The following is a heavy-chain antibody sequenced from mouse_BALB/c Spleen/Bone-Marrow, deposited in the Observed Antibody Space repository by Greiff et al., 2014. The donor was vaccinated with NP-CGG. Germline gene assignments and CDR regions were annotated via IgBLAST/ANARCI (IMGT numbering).Heavy chain of an antibody. D-gene: IGHD4-1*01. J-gene: IGHJ3*01. Sequence: VQLQQSGTVLARPGASLRMSCKASGYTFTNYWINWIKQRPGQGLEWIGAIYPENNDAKYTQKFKAKAKLTAVTSTSTADMELSSLTNEDSAVYYCARNWDWVFAYWGQGTLVTVSA. CDR1: GYTFTNYW. V-gene: IGHV1-5*01. CDR2: IYPENNDA. CDR3: ARNWDWVFAY.